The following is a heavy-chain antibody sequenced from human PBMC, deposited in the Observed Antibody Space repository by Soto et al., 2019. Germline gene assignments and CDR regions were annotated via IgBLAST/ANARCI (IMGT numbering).Heavy chain of an antibody. Sequence: SETLSLTCAVSGGSISSGGYSWSWIRQPRGKGLEWIGYIYHSGNTYYNPSLKSRVTISVDRSKNQFSLKLSSVTAADTAVYYCARVPAPWGQGTLVT. V-gene: IGHV4-30-2*01. CDR2: IYHSGNT. CDR1: GGSISSGGYS. J-gene: IGHJ4*02. CDR3: ARVPAP.